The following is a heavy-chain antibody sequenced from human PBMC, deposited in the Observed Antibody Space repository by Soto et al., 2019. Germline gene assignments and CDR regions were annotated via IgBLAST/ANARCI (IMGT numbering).Heavy chain of an antibody. CDR2: IIPIFGTA. Sequence: QVQLVQSGAEVKKPGSSVKVSCKASGGTFSSYAISWVRQAPGQGLEWMGGIIPIFGTANYAQKFQGRVTITADESTSTAYMELSSLSSEDTAVYYCARGVQYYYDSSGYSYYFDYWGQGTLVTVSS. CDR3: ARGVQYYYDSSGYSYYFDY. D-gene: IGHD3-22*01. CDR1: GGTFSSYA. V-gene: IGHV1-69*12. J-gene: IGHJ4*02.